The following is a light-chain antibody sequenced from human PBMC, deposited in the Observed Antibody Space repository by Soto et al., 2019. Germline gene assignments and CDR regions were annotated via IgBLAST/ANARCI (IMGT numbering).Light chain of an antibody. CDR3: QQYNSMWT. CDR1: QSLSSW. V-gene: IGKV1-5*03. CDR2: KAS. J-gene: IGKJ1*01. Sequence: DIQMTQSPSTLSASVGDRVTITCRASQSLSSWLAWYQQKPGKAPKLLIYKASSLESGVPSRFSGSGSGTEFTLTISSLQPDDFATYYCQQYNSMWTFGQGTKVHIK.